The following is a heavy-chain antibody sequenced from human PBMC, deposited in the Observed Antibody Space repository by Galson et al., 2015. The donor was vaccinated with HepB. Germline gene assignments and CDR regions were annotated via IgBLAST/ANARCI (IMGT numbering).Heavy chain of an antibody. CDR2: ISSRSSYI. CDR3: AKDKSASLYYLFDY. Sequence: SLRLSCAASGFTFSSYSMNWVRQAPGKGLEWVSSISSRSSYIYYADSVKGRFTISRDNSKNTLYLQMNSLRAEDTAVYYCAKDKSASLYYLFDYWGQGTLVTVSS. V-gene: IGHV3-21*04. D-gene: IGHD3-10*01. J-gene: IGHJ4*02. CDR1: GFTFSSYS.